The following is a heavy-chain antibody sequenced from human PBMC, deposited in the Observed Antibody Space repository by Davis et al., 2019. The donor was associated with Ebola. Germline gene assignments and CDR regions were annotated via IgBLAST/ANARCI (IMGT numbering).Heavy chain of an antibody. V-gene: IGHV3-30*18. Sequence: GGSLRLSCAASGFTLSSYGMHWVRQAPGKGLEWVAVISYDGRNKFYADSVKGSFTISRDNSKNTVYLQMDSLRAEDTAVYFCAKDHRFIVAAVTGLDYWGQGTPVTVSS. CDR3: AKDHRFIVAAVTGLDY. D-gene: IGHD5-12*01. CDR1: GFTLSSYG. CDR2: ISYDGRNK. J-gene: IGHJ4*02.